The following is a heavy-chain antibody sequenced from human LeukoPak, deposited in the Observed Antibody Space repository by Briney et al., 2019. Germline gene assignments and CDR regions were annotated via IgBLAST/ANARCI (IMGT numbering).Heavy chain of an antibody. J-gene: IGHJ6*02. CDR2: ISFDGTKN. CDR3: ARPGFGVGETYKFYGMDV. Sequence: GGSLRLSCAASGFTFSTYGMHWVRQAPGKGLQWVAVISFDGTKNSYTDSVKGRFTISRDNSKNTLYLQMNSLRAEDTAVYYCARPGFGVGETYKFYGMDVWGQGTTVTVSS. CDR1: GFTFSTYG. V-gene: IGHV3-30*04. D-gene: IGHD3-10*01.